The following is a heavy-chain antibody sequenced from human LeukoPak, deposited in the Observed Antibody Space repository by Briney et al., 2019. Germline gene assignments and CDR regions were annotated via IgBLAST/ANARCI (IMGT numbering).Heavy chain of an antibody. Sequence: SETLSLTCTVSGGSVSSYYWSWIRQPPGKGLEWIGYIYYSGSTNYNPSLKSRVTISVDTSKNQFSRKLSSVTAADTAVYYCAGGYGSGSYYNVNAFDIWGQGTMVTVSS. CDR2: IYYSGST. CDR1: GGSVSSYY. D-gene: IGHD3-10*01. J-gene: IGHJ3*02. V-gene: IGHV4-59*02. CDR3: AGGYGSGSYYNVNAFDI.